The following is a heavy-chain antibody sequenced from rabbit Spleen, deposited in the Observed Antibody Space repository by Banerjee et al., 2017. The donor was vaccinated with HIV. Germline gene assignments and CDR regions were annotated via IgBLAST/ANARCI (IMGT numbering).Heavy chain of an antibody. CDR2: IDSGSSVST. CDR1: GVSFSSSSY. V-gene: IGHV1S40*01. Sequence: QSLEESGGDLVKPGASLTLTCTASGVSFSSSSYMCWVHQAPGKGLEWIACIDSGSSVSTYYANWAKGRFTISKTSSTTVTLQMTSLTAADTATYFCARGSAMMTMVITGYYFTLWGPGTLVTVS. J-gene: IGHJ4*01. D-gene: IGHD2-1*01. CDR3: ARGSAMMTMVITGYYFTL.